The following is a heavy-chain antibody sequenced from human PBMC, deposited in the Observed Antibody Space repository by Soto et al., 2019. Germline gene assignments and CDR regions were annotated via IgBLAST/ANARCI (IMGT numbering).Heavy chain of an antibody. D-gene: IGHD5-18*01. CDR3: ARQYYSDTAMVINWFDP. CDR2: IYYSGST. V-gene: IGHV4-39*01. CDR1: GGSISSSSYY. J-gene: IGHJ5*02. Sequence: SETLSLTCTVSGGSISSSSYYWGWIRQPPGKGLEWIGSIYYSGSTYYNPSLKSRVTISVDTSKNQLSLKLSSVTAADTAVYYCARQYYSDTAMVINWFDPWGQGTLVTVSS.